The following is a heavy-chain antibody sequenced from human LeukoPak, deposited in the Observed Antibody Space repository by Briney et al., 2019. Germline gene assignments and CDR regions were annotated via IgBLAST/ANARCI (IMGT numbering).Heavy chain of an antibody. D-gene: IGHD6-13*01. CDR2: IYYSGTT. V-gene: IGHV4-59*01. J-gene: IGHJ4*02. Sequence: PSETLSLTCTVSGGSISTYYWSWLRQPPGKGLEWIGYIYYSGTTKYNPPLKSRVTISVDTYKNQFSLNLSSVTAADTAVYYCARVGLAAAGTRYDYWGQGTLVTVSS. CDR1: GGSISTYY. CDR3: ARVGLAAAGTRYDY.